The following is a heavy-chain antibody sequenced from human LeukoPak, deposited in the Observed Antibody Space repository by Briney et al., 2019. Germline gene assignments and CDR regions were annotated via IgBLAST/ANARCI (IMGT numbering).Heavy chain of an antibody. J-gene: IGHJ6*03. Sequence: ASVKVSCKASGYTFSTYYMHWVRQAPGQGLEWMGLINPSGGSTSYAQKFQGRLTMTRDRSTSTVYMELSSLRSEDTAVYYCARGQLGYYYMDVWGKGTTVTISS. V-gene: IGHV1-46*01. D-gene: IGHD6-6*01. CDR1: GYTFSTYY. CDR3: ARGQLGYYYMDV. CDR2: INPSGGST.